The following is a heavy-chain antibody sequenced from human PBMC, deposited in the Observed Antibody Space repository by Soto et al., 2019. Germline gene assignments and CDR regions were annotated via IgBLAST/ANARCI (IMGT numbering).Heavy chain of an antibody. J-gene: IGHJ5*02. Sequence: QVQLQESGPGLVKPSETLSLTCTVSGGSMSSYYWSWIRQPPGQGLEWIGYIYYSGSTNYNPSLKSRVTISVDTSKKQCSLKLSSVTAADTAVYYCASWGLYCTSTSCFERWFDPWGQGIRVTVSS. CDR3: ASWGLYCTSTSCFERWFDP. CDR1: GGSMSSYY. V-gene: IGHV4-59*08. CDR2: IYYSGST. D-gene: IGHD2-2*01.